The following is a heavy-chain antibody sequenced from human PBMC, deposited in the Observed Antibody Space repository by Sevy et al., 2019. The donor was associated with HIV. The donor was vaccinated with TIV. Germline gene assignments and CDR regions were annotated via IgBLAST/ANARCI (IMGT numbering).Heavy chain of an antibody. CDR3: AKESLDGYY. V-gene: IGHV3-23*01. D-gene: IGHD2-21*01. CDR2: ISPNGGST. CDR1: GLGFNTYV. J-gene: IGHJ4*02. Sequence: GESLKISCAASGLGFNTYVMSWVRQAPGKGLQWVSTISPNGGSTYYADSVKGRFTISRDNSRNTVFLQVNSLRAEDTAVYYCAKESLDGYYWGQGTLVTVSS.